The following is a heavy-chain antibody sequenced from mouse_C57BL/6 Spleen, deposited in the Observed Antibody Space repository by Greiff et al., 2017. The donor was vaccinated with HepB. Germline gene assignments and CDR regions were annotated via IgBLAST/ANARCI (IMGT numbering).Heavy chain of an antibody. CDR2: IDPETGGT. Sequence: VQLVESGAELVRPGASVTLSCKASGYTFTDYEMHWVKQTPVHGLEWIGAIDPETGGTAYNQKFKGKAILTADKSSSTAYMELRSLTSEDSAVYYSTREVLRTWFAYWGQGTLVTVAA. CDR3: TREVLRTWFAY. D-gene: IGHD1-1*01. CDR1: GYTFTDYE. J-gene: IGHJ3*01. V-gene: IGHV1-15*01.